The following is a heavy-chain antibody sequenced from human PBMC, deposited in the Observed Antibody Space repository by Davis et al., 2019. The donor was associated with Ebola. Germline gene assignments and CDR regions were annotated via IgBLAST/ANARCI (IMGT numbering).Heavy chain of an antibody. J-gene: IGHJ5*01. D-gene: IGHD1-26*01. Sequence: ASVKVSRKASSYTFTSSGISWVRQAPGQGLEWMGWISAYNGNTNYAQKLQGRVTMTTDTSRSTAYMELRSLRSDDTAVYYCAREAGATTRIYDSWGQGTLVTVSS. CDR2: ISAYNGNT. CDR1: SYTFTSSG. CDR3: AREAGATTRIYDS. V-gene: IGHV1-18*01.